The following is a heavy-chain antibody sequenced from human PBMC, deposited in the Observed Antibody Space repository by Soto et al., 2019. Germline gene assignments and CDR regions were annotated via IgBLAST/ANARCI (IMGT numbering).Heavy chain of an antibody. D-gene: IGHD3-22*01. CDR3: ATWTNACRYNSCYQLDF. CDR2: IYHSGTT. J-gene: IGHJ4*02. Sequence: SETLSLTCAVSGYSISSGYYWGWLRQPPGKGLEWIGSIYHSGTTYNNPSLKSRVTMSVDTSKNQFSLKLTSVTAADTALYYCATWTNACRYNSCYQLDFWGQGTLVTVSS. V-gene: IGHV4-38-2*01. CDR1: GYSISSGYY.